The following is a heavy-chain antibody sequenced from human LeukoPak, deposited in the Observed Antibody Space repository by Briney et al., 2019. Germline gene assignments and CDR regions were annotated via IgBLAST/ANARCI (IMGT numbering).Heavy chain of an antibody. J-gene: IGHJ4*02. V-gene: IGHV3-64*01. CDR1: GFTFSSYA. Sequence: GGSLRLSCAASGFTFSSYAMHWVRQAPGKGLAYVSAISSNGGSTYYANSVKGRFTISRDNSKNTLYLQMGRLRAEDMAVYYCARGYYDSSGSLLYWGQGTLVTVSS. D-gene: IGHD3-22*01. CDR2: ISSNGGST. CDR3: ARGYYDSSGSLLY.